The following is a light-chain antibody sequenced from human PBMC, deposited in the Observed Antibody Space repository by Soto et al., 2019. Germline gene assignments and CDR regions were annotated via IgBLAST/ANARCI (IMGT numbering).Light chain of an antibody. J-gene: IGKJ5*01. Sequence: DIQMTQSPSRLSASVGDRVTITCRASQSISSYLNWYQQKPGKAPKLLIYAASSLQSGVPSRFSGSGSGTDFTLTISSLQPEDFATYYCQQSYSTPITFGQGTRLEIK. V-gene: IGKV1-39*01. CDR1: QSISSY. CDR3: QQSYSTPIT. CDR2: AAS.